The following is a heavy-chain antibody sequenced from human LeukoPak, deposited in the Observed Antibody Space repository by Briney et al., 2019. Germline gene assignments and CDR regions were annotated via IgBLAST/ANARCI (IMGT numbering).Heavy chain of an antibody. CDR3: ARLAPGSSSLIWFDP. D-gene: IGHD6-6*01. V-gene: IGHV5-51*01. CDR2: IYPVDSDT. Sequence: GESLKISCKGSGYSFTDYWIGWVRQMPGKGLEWMGIIYPVDSDTRYSPSFQGQVTISADKSITTSYLQWSTLKASETGMYYCARLAPGSSSLIWFDPWGQGNLVNVSS. J-gene: IGHJ5*02. CDR1: GYSFTDYW.